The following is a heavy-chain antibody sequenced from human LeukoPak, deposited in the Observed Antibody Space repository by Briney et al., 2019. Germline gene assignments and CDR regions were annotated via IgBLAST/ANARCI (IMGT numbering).Heavy chain of an antibody. D-gene: IGHD3-10*01. CDR3: AKDLGDYYGSGSSAFDI. Sequence: GGSLRLSCAASGFTFSSYNMNWVRQAPGKGLKWVSAISGSGGSTYYADSVKGRFTISRDNSKNTLYLQMNSLRAEDTAVYYCAKDLGDYYGSGSSAFDIWGQGTMVTVSS. CDR2: ISGSGGST. CDR1: GFTFSSYN. V-gene: IGHV3-23*01. J-gene: IGHJ3*02.